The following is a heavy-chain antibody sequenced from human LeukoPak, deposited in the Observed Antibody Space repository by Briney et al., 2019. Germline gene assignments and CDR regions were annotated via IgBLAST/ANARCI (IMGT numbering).Heavy chain of an antibody. CDR3: AKAAAAPGFDF. Sequence: GGSLRLSCAASGFTSSSYALNWVRQAPGKGLEWVATVSGSGDRMYHADSVKGRFTISGDNSKNTIYLQMNSLRAEDTALYYCAKAAAAPGFDFWGQGTLVTVSS. V-gene: IGHV3-23*01. CDR1: GFTSSSYA. CDR2: VSGSGDRM. D-gene: IGHD6-13*01. J-gene: IGHJ4*02.